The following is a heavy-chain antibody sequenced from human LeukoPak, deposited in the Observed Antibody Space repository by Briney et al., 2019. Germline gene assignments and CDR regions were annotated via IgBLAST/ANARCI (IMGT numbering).Heavy chain of an antibody. D-gene: IGHD4-23*01. J-gene: IGHJ4*02. CDR3: ARSMNTVVTYGY. Sequence: PSETLSLTCSVCGGSISSSSYYWGWIRQPPGKGLKWIGSIYYSGSTYYNPSLKSRVTIAVDTSKNQFSLKLSSVTAADTAVYYCARSMNTVVTYGYWGQRTLVTVSS. V-gene: IGHV4-39*07. CDR1: GGSISSSSYY. CDR2: IYYSGST.